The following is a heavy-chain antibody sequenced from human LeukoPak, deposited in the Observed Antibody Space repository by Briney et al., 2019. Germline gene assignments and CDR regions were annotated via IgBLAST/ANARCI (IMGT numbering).Heavy chain of an antibody. CDR1: GFTFSSYA. CDR3: ARDSHYYGSGDV. CDR2: IPYDGSNK. J-gene: IGHJ6*04. D-gene: IGHD3-10*01. V-gene: IGHV3-30*04. Sequence: GGSLRLSCAASGFTFSSYAMHWVRQAPGKGLEWVAVIPYDGSNKYYADSMKGRFTISRDNSKNTLYLQMNSLRAEDTAVYYCARDSHYYGSGDVWGKGTTVTVSS.